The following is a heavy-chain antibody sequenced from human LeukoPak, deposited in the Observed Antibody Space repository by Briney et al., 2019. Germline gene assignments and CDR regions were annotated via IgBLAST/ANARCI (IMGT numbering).Heavy chain of an antibody. CDR1: GYTFTSYD. CDR2: MNPNSGNT. Sequence: ASVKVSCKASGYTFTSYDINWVRQATGQGLEWMGWMNPNSGNTGYAQKFQGRVTMTTDTSTSTAYMELRSLRSDDTAVYYCARDLLVTAAFDIWGQGTMVTVSS. V-gene: IGHV1-8*01. CDR3: ARDLLVTAAFDI. D-gene: IGHD6-6*01. J-gene: IGHJ3*02.